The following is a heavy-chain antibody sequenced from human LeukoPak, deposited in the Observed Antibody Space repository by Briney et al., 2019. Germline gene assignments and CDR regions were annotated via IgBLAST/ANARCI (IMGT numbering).Heavy chain of an antibody. J-gene: IGHJ4*02. CDR1: GYTFTAYG. D-gene: IGHD1-26*01. CDR2: ISAYTGRT. Sequence: ASVKVSCKGSGYTFTAYGIIWVRQAPGQGLECVGLISAYTGRTEYAQKFQGRVIMTTDSATGTAYMELRSLRSDDTGVYYCARDEFGRIGVGVYWGQGTPVTVSA. CDR3: ARDEFGRIGVGVY. V-gene: IGHV1-18*01.